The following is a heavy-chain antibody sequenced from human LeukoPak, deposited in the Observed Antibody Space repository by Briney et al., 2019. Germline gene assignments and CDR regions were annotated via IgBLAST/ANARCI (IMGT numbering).Heavy chain of an antibody. J-gene: IGHJ3*02. D-gene: IGHD3-10*01. CDR3: ARVRLYLPHDAFDI. V-gene: IGHV3-7*01. CDR1: GFTFSSYW. Sequence: GGSLRLSCAASGFTFSSYWMSWVRRAPGKGLEWVANIKQDGSEKYYVDSVKGRFTISRDNAKNSLYLQMNSLRAEDTAVYYCARVRLYLPHDAFDIWGQGTMVTVSS. CDR2: IKQDGSEK.